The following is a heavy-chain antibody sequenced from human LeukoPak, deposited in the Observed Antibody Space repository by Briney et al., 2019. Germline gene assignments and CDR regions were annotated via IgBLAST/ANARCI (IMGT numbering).Heavy chain of an antibody. J-gene: IGHJ4*02. Sequence: GASVKVSCKASGYTFTGYYMHWVRQAPGQGLEWMGWINPNSGGTNYAQKFQGRVTMTRDTSISTAYMELSRLRSDDTAVYYCARGRASPSGYYYDYWGQGALVTVSS. CDR1: GYTFTGYY. D-gene: IGHD3-22*01. V-gene: IGHV1-2*02. CDR3: ARGRASPSGYYYDY. CDR2: INPNSGGT.